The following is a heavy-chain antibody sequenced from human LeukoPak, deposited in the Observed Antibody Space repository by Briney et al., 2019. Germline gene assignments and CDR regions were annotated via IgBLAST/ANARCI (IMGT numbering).Heavy chain of an antibody. CDR2: MNPNSGNT. CDR1: GYTFTSYD. V-gene: IGHV1-8*01. J-gene: IGHJ6*02. CDR3: ARVRRYFDWLPRSHDYYYYGMDV. D-gene: IGHD3-9*01. Sequence: ASVKVSCKASGYTFTSYDINWVRQATGQGLEWMGWMNPNSGNTGYAQKFQGRVTMTRNTSISTAYMELSSLRSEDTAVYYCARVRRYFDWLPRSHDYYYYGMDVWGQGTTVTVSS.